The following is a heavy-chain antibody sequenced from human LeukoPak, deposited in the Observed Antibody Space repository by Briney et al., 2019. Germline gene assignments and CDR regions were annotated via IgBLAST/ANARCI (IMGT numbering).Heavy chain of an antibody. D-gene: IGHD5-12*01. Sequence: SETLSLTCAVYGGSFSGYYWSWTRQPPGKGLEWIGEINHSGSTNYNPSLKSRVTISVDTSKNQFSLKLSSVTAADTAVYYCASFPAGVEMATIAFDYWGQGTLVTVSS. CDR3: ASFPAGVEMATIAFDY. CDR2: INHSGST. CDR1: GGSFSGYY. V-gene: IGHV4-34*01. J-gene: IGHJ4*02.